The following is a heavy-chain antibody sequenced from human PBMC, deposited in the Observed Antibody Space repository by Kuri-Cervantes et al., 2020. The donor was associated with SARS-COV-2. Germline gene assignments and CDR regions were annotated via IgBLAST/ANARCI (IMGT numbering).Heavy chain of an antibody. D-gene: IGHD3-10*01. J-gene: IGHJ4*02. CDR2: ISGSGGST. Sequence: LSLTCAASGFTFSSYAMSWVRQALGKGLEWVSAISGSGGSTYYADSVKGRFTISRDNSKNTLYLQMNSLRTEDTAVYYCAKPTVRGELAFDYWGQGTLVTVSS. V-gene: IGHV3-23*01. CDR3: AKPTVRGELAFDY. CDR1: GFTFSSYA.